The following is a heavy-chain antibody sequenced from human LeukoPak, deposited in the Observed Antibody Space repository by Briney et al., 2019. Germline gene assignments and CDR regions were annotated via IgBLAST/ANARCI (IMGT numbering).Heavy chain of an antibody. J-gene: IGHJ5*02. CDR2: INPNSGGT. V-gene: IGHV1-2*02. CDR1: GYTFTGYY. Sequence: ASVKVSCKASGYTFTGYYMHWVRQAPGQGLEWMGWINPNSGGTNYAQKFQGRVTMTRDTSTGTVYMELSSLRSEDTAVYYCARGWFDPWGQGTLVTVSS. CDR3: ARGWFDP.